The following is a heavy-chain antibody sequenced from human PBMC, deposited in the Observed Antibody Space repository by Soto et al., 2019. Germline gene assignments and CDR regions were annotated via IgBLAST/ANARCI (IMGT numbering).Heavy chain of an antibody. CDR1: GGTFSSYA. CDR2: IIPIFGTA. Sequence: SVKVSCKASGGTFSSYAISWVRQAPGQGLEWMGGIIPIFGTASYAQKFQGRVTITADESTSTAYMELSSLRSEDTAVYYCAATDYDSSGYSFDYWGQGTLVTVSS. J-gene: IGHJ4*02. V-gene: IGHV1-69*13. CDR3: AATDYDSSGYSFDY. D-gene: IGHD3-22*01.